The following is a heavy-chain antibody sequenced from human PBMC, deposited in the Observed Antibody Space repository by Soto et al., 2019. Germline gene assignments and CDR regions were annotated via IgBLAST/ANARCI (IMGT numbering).Heavy chain of an antibody. D-gene: IGHD3-22*01. CDR3: ARDRGYPYYFDY. CDR1: GFTFSSYG. Sequence: QVQLVESGGGVVQPGRSLRLSCAASGFTFSSYGMHWVRQAPGKGLEWVAVIWYDGSNKYYADSVKGRFTISRDNSKNTLYLQMNSLRDEDTAVYYCARDRGYPYYFDYWGQGTLVTVSS. CDR2: IWYDGSNK. V-gene: IGHV3-33*01. J-gene: IGHJ4*02.